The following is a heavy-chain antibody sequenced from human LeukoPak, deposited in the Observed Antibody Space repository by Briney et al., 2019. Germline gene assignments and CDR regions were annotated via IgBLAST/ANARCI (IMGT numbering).Heavy chain of an antibody. CDR2: INPNSGAT. V-gene: IGHV1-2*02. CDR3: ARELSAVGRWGAFDM. D-gene: IGHD6-13*01. CDR1: GYTFTDYF. Sequence: GASVKVSCKASGYTFTDYFIHRIRQAPGQGLEWMGWINPNSGATSYAQKFQGRVTMTRDTSINTGNMELTGLRFDDTAVYYCARELSAVGRWGAFDMWGQGTMATVSS. J-gene: IGHJ3*02.